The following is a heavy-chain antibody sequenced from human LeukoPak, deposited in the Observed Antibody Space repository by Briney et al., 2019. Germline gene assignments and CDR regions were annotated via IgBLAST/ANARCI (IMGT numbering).Heavy chain of an antibody. V-gene: IGHV4-34*01. CDR1: GGSFSGYY. CDR3: AIGEAPYGMDV. CDR2: INHSGST. D-gene: IGHD6-6*01. J-gene: IGHJ6*02. Sequence: TSETLSLTCAVYGGSFSGYYWSWIRQPPGKGLEWIGEINHSGSTNYNPSLKSRVTISVDTSKNQFSLKLSSVTAADTAVYYCAIGEAPYGMDVWGQGTTVTVSS.